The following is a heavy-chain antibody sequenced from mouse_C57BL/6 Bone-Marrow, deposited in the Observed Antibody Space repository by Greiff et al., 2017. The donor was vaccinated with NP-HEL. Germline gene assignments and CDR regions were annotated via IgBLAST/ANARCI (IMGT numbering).Heavy chain of an antibody. D-gene: IGHD1-1*01. CDR2: IDPSDSYT. Sequence: QLQQSGAELVMPGASVKLSCKASGYTFTSYWMHWVKQRPGQGLEWIGEIDPSDSYTNYNQKFKGKSTLTVDKSSSTAYMQLSSLTSEDSAVYYCAREAYYYGSSPYYFDYWGQGTTLTVSS. V-gene: IGHV1-69*01. CDR3: AREAYYYGSSPYYFDY. CDR1: GYTFTSYW. J-gene: IGHJ2*01.